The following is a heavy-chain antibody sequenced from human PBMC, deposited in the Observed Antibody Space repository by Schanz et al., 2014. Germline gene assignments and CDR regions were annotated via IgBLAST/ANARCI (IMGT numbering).Heavy chain of an antibody. V-gene: IGHV3-23*01. CDR3: AKDAPYPFDL. J-gene: IGHJ2*01. Sequence: EVHLLESGGGLVQPGGSLRLSCASSGFSFTTYAMSWVRQAPGKGLEWVSSISSGGGSTYYAESVKGRFTISRDNSKNTLYLQMNSLRAEDTAIYYCAKDAPYPFDLWGRGTLITVSS. CDR1: GFSFTTYA. CDR2: ISSGGGST.